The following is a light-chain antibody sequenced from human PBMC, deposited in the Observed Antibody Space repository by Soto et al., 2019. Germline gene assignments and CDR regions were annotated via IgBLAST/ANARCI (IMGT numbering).Light chain of an antibody. CDR3: KQSKSLPLT. J-gene: IGKJ4*01. V-gene: IGKV1-12*01. CDR1: QVIDRW. CDR2: ATS. Sequence: DSELIHSPSSRAASFGDRGTITCRASQVIDRWLAWYQQKPGKAPKLLIYATSSLQSGVPSRFSGSGSGTDFSLTISSLQPEDLATYYCKQSKSLPLTFGGGPDVDI.